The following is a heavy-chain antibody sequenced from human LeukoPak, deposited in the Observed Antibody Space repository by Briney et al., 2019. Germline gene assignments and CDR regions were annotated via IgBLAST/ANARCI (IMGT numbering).Heavy chain of an antibody. CDR1: RYTFTGYY. V-gene: IGHV1-2*02. CDR2: INPNSGGT. CDR3: ARVRYYDSSGYSDVYFDY. Sequence: ASVKVSCKASRYTFTGYYMHWVRQAPGQGLEWMGWINPNSGGTNYAQKFQGRVTMTRDTSISTAYMELSRLRSDDTAVYYCARVRYYDSSGYSDVYFDYWGQGTLVTVSS. D-gene: IGHD3-22*01. J-gene: IGHJ4*02.